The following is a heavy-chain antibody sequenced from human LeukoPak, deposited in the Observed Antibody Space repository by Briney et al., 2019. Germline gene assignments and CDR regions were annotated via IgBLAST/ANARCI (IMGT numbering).Heavy chain of an antibody. J-gene: IGHJ4*02. D-gene: IGHD3-22*01. CDR2: TSDTGGGT. CDR1: GFTFSSYA. CDR3: AKGIDSSGYYPFDH. V-gene: IGHV3-23*01. Sequence: GGSLRLSCAASGFTFSSYAASWVRQAPGKGLEWVSATSDTGGGTHYADSVKGRFTISRDNSKDTLYLQMNSLRAEDTAVYYCAKGIDSSGYYPFDHWGQGTLVTVSS.